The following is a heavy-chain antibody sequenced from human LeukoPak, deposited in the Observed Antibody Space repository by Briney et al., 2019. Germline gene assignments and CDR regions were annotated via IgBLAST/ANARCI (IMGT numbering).Heavy chain of an antibody. V-gene: IGHV1-2*02. Sequence: ASVKVSCKASGGTFSSYAISWVRQAPGQGLEWMGWINPNSGGTNYAQKFQGRVTMTRDTSISTAYMELSRLRSDDTAVYYCARVSFEYSSSYLFNYWGQGTLVTVSS. D-gene: IGHD6-6*01. J-gene: IGHJ4*02. CDR1: GGTFSSYA. CDR2: INPNSGGT. CDR3: ARVSFEYSSSYLFNY.